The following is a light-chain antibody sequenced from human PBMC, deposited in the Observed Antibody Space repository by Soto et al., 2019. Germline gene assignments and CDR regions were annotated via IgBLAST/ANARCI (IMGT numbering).Light chain of an antibody. CDR2: AAS. CDR1: QSISIY. J-gene: IGKJ2*03. Sequence: DIQMTQSPSSLSASVGDRVTITCRASQSISIYLNWYQQKTGKAPKLLIYAASHLQSGVPSRFSGSGSRTDFTLTINSLQPGDLETYYCQESSSTQYSFGTATKVHI. V-gene: IGKV1-39*01. CDR3: QESSSTQYS.